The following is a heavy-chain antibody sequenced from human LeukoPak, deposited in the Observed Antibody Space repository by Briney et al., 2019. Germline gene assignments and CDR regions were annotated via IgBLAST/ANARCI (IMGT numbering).Heavy chain of an antibody. CDR2: IYYSGST. Sequence: SETLSLTCTVSGGSISSSSYYWGWIRQPPGKGLEWIGSIYYSGSTYYNPSLKSRVTISVDTSKNQFSLRLSSVTAADTAVYYCASTTVTEDAFDIWGQGTMVTVSS. D-gene: IGHD4-17*01. CDR3: ASTTVTEDAFDI. V-gene: IGHV4-39*01. J-gene: IGHJ3*02. CDR1: GGSISSSSYY.